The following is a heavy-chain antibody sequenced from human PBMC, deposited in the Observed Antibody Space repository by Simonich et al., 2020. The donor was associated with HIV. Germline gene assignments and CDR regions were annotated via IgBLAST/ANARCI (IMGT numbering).Heavy chain of an antibody. Sequence: QLQLQESGPGLVKPSETLSLTCTVSGGSISSGYYWGWIRQPPGKGLEWIGNIYHSGCTYYNPSLKSRVTMSVDTSKNQFSLKLSSVTAADTAVYYCAGTGPLLDFWGQGTLVTVSS. CDR1: GGSISSGYY. J-gene: IGHJ4*02. D-gene: IGHD7-27*01. CDR2: IYHSGCT. CDR3: AGTGPLLDF. V-gene: IGHV4-38-2*02.